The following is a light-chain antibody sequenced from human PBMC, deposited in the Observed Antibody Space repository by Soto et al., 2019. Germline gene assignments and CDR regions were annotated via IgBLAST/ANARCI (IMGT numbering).Light chain of an antibody. CDR3: AAWDDSLSGRV. J-gene: IGLJ2*01. CDR1: SSNIGSNY. Sequence: QSVLTQPPSASGTPGQWVTISCSGSSSNIGSNYVYWYQQLPGTAPKLLIYRNNQRPSGVPDRFSGSKSGTSASLAISGRRSEDEADYYCAAWDDSLSGRVFGGGTKLTVL. CDR2: RNN. V-gene: IGLV1-47*01.